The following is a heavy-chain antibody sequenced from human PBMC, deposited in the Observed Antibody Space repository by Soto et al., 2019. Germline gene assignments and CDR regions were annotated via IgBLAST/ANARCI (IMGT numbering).Heavy chain of an antibody. CDR2: ISYDGSNK. J-gene: IGHJ3*02. CDR3: AKDLGHGGRGAFDI. V-gene: IGHV3-30*18. CDR1: GFTFSHYG. D-gene: IGHD7-27*01. Sequence: QVQLVESGGGVVQPGRSLRLSCAASGFTFSHYGMHWVRQAPGKGLEWVAVISYDGSNKYYADSVKGRFTISRDNSKTTLYLQMNSLRAEDTAVYYCAKDLGHGGRGAFDIWGQGTMVTVSS.